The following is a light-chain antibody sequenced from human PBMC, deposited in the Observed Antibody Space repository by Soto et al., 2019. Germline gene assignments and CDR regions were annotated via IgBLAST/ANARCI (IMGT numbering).Light chain of an antibody. CDR1: SGHSNYA. V-gene: IGLV4-69*01. CDR2: LNSDGSH. CDR3: EAWGSGIVV. Sequence: QSVLTQSPSASASLGASVKLTCTLSSGHSNYAIAWHQQQSEKGPRYLMKLNSDGSHSKRDGIPDRFSGSSSGAERYLTISSLQSDDAADYYCEAWGSGIVVFGGGTKLTVL. J-gene: IGLJ2*01.